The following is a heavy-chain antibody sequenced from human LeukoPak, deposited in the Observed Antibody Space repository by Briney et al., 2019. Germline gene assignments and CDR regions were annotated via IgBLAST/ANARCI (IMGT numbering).Heavy chain of an antibody. CDR2: INSDGSST. D-gene: IGHD3-10*01. CDR1: GFTFRSYW. Sequence: GGSLRLSCAPSGFTFRSYWMHWIRQAPGKGLVWVSRINSDGSSTSYADSVKGRFTISRDNAKNTLYLQMNSLRAEDTAVYHCARDRGGSAFDILGQGTMVTVSS. V-gene: IGHV3-74*01. CDR3: ARDRGGSAFDI. J-gene: IGHJ3*02.